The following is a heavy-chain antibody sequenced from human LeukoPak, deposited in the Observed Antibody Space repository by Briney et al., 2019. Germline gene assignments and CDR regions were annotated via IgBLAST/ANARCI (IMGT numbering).Heavy chain of an antibody. V-gene: IGHV3-49*03. CDR3: TRGSVSMIVVVRGIYGMDV. CDR1: GFTFCDYA. Sequence: PGGSLRLSCTASGFTFCDYAMSWFRQAPGKGREWVGFIRSKAYGGTTEYAASVKGRFTISRDDSKSIAYLQMNSLKTEDTAVYYCTRGSVSMIVVVRGIYGMDVWGQGTTVTVSS. CDR2: IRSKAYGGTT. J-gene: IGHJ6*02. D-gene: IGHD3-22*01.